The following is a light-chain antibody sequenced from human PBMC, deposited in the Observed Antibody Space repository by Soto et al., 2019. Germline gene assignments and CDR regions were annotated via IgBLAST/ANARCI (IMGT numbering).Light chain of an antibody. J-gene: IGKJ1*01. Sequence: EIVMTQSPATLSVSPGERATLSCRASQSVSSNLAWYQQKPGQAPRLLIYDASNRATGIPARFSGSGSGTDFTLTISGLQSEDSAVYYCQQYNNWPWTFGPGTKVDIK. CDR1: QSVSSN. CDR2: DAS. CDR3: QQYNNWPWT. V-gene: IGKV3D-15*01.